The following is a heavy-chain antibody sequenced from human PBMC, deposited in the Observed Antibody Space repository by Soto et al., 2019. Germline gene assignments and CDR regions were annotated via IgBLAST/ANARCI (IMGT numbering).Heavy chain of an antibody. CDR2: ISGSGAST. CDR1: GFTFSNYA. CDR3: AKGDLLTGVAHFDY. D-gene: IGHD7-27*01. J-gene: IGHJ4*02. V-gene: IGHV3-23*01. Sequence: LRLSCAASGFTFSNYAMSCVRQAPGKGLQWVSTISGSGASTYYGDSVKGRFTLSRDNSENTLFLQMDSLRAEDTAVYYCAKGDLLTGVAHFDYWGQGTLATVAS.